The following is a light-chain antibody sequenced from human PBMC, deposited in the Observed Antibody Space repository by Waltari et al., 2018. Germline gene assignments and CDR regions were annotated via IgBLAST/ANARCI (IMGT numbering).Light chain of an antibody. J-gene: IGLJ2*01. CDR2: DVT. V-gene: IGLV2-11*01. CDR3: CSYAGKYTSV. CDR1: SSDIGGYNY. Sequence: QSALTQPRSVSGSPGPSVTLSCTGTSSDIGGYNYVSWYQQPPAKVPKLLIFDVTKRPSGVPDRFSGSKAGNTASLTISGLQAGDEAVYFCCSYAGKYTSVFGAGTKVTVL.